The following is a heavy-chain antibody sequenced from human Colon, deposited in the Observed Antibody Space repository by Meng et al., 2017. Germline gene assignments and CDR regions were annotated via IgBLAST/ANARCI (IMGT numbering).Heavy chain of an antibody. J-gene: IGHJ4*02. CDR2: IIGSGGST. V-gene: IGHV3-23*01. CDR3: AKDWAASTPIDY. Sequence: GGSLRLSCAASGFTFSSYAMSWVRQAPGKGLEWVSAIIGSGGSTYYADSVKGRVTISRDNSKNTLYLQMNSLRAEDTAVYYCAKDWAASTPIDYWGQGTLVTVSS. D-gene: IGHD3-16*01. CDR1: GFTFSSYA.